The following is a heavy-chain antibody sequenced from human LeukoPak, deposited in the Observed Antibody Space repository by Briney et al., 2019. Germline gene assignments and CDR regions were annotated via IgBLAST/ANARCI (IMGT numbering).Heavy chain of an antibody. Sequence: GESLKISCKGSGYSFTSYWIGWVRQMPGKVLEWMGIIYTGDSDTRYSPSFQGQVTISADKSISTAYLRWSSLKASDTAMYYCAAVPRAVAGSFDYWGQGTLVTVSS. J-gene: IGHJ4*02. CDR3: AAVPRAVAGSFDY. CDR2: IYTGDSDT. V-gene: IGHV5-51*01. D-gene: IGHD6-19*01. CDR1: GYSFTSYW.